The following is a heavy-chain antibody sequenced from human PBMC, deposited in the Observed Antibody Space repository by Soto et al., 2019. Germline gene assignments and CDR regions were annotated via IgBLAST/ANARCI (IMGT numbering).Heavy chain of an antibody. Sequence: EVQLLESGGGLVQPGGSLRLSCAASGFTFSSYAMSWVRQAPGKGLEWVSAISGSGGSTYYADSVKGRFTISRDNSKNTLYLQMNSLRVEDTAVYYCAKGEVGIRITMITNCYFDLWGRGTLVTVSS. CDR2: ISGSGGST. J-gene: IGHJ2*01. CDR3: AKGEVGIRITMITNCYFDL. D-gene: IGHD3-22*01. V-gene: IGHV3-23*01. CDR1: GFTFSSYA.